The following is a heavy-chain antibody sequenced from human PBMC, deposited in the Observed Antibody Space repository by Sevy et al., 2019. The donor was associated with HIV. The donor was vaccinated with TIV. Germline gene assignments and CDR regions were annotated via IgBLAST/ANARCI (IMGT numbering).Heavy chain of an antibody. CDR1: GLTFSNYV. J-gene: IGHJ3*02. D-gene: IGHD6-25*01. Sequence: GGSLRLSCAASGLTFSNYVMSWVRQAPEKGLEWLSVISGSSGTTYAAESVKGRFTISRDNSKNTLYLHMSSLGAEDTAVYYCARNLSPSGAFDIWGQGTRVTVSS. CDR2: ISGSSGTT. V-gene: IGHV3-23*01. CDR3: ARNLSPSGAFDI.